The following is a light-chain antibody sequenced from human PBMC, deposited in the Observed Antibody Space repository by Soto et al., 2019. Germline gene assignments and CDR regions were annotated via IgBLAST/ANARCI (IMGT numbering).Light chain of an antibody. CDR1: QSVSSSY. J-gene: IGKJ4*01. Sequence: EIVLTQSPGTLSLSPGERATLSSRASQSVSSSYLAWYQQKSGQAPRLLIYGASTRATGIPDRFSGSGSGTDFTLTISRLEPEDFAVYYCQQYGSSPPTTFGGGTKVEIK. CDR2: GAS. CDR3: QQYGSSPPTT. V-gene: IGKV3-20*01.